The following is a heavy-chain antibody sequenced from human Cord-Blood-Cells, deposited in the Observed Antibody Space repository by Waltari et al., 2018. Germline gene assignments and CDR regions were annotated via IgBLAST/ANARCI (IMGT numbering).Heavy chain of an antibody. CDR3: ARFRTGDFDY. V-gene: IGHV2-26*01. J-gene: IGHJ4*02. Sequence: QVTLKESGPVLVKPTETLTLTCTVSGFSLSNARMGVSWIRQPPGKALEWLAHIFLNDEKSYSTSLKSRLTISKDTSKSQVVLTMTNMDPVDTATYYCARFRTGDFDYWGQGTLVTVSS. CDR2: IFLNDEK. D-gene: IGHD7-27*01. CDR1: GFSLSNARMG.